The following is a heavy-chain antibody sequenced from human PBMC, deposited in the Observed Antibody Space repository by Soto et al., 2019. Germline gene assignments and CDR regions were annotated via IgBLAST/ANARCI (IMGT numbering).Heavy chain of an antibody. Sequence: SETLSLTCAVYGGSFSGYYWSWIRQPPGKGLEWIGEINHSGSTNYNPSLKSRVTTSVDTSKNQFSLKLSSVTAADTAVYYCASIPRWAPGYSAFDYWGQGTLVTVSS. J-gene: IGHJ4*02. CDR3: ASIPRWAPGYSAFDY. D-gene: IGHD5-12*01. CDR1: GGSFSGYY. V-gene: IGHV4-34*01. CDR2: INHSGST.